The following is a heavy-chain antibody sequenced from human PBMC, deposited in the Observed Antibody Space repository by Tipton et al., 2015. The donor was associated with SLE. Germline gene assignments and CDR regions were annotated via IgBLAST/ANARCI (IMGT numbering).Heavy chain of an antibody. J-gene: IGHJ4*02. CDR3: ARAGSSSWYPSDY. Sequence: TLSLNCAVYGGSFSGYYWSWIRQHPGKGLEWIGEINHSGSTNYNPSLKSRVTISVDTSKNQFSLKLSSVTAADTAVYYCARAGSSSWYPSDYWGQGTLFTVSS. CDR2: INHSGST. D-gene: IGHD6-13*01. V-gene: IGHV4-34*01. CDR1: GGSFSGYY.